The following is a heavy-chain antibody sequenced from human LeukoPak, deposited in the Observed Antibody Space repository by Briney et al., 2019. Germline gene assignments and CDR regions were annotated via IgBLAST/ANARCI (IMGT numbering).Heavy chain of an antibody. CDR1: GYTFTSYD. CDR3: ARFCDSSGYYHSGFDY. Sequence: ASVKVSCKAFGYTFTSYDINWVRQATGQGLEWMGWMNPNSGNTGYAQKFQGRVTMTRNTSISTAYMELSSLRSEDTAVYYCARFCDSSGYYHSGFDYWGQGTLVTVSS. J-gene: IGHJ4*02. V-gene: IGHV1-8*01. CDR2: MNPNSGNT. D-gene: IGHD3-22*01.